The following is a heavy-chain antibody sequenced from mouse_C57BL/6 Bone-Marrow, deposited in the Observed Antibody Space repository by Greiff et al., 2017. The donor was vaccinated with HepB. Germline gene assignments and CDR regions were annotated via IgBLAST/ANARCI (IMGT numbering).Heavy chain of an antibody. CDR1: GFTFSDYG. CDR3: ARQRWLLRDYYAMDY. Sequence: EVKVVESGGGLVKPGGSLKLSCAASGFTFSDYGMHWVRQAPEKGLEWVAYISSGSSTIYYADTVKGRFTISRDNAKNTLFLQMTSLRSEDTAMYYCARQRWLLRDYYAMDYWGQGTSVTVSS. J-gene: IGHJ4*01. CDR2: ISSGSSTI. D-gene: IGHD2-3*01. V-gene: IGHV5-17*01.